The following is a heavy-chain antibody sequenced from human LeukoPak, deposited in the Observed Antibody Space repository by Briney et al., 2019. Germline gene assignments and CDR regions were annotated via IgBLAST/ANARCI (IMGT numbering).Heavy chain of an antibody. CDR2: IYTSGST. J-gene: IGHJ5*02. CDR1: GGSFSSYY. V-gene: IGHV4-4*07. CDR3: ARDLPRRGYSYGYVSP. D-gene: IGHD5-18*01. Sequence: SETLSLTCAVYGGSFSSYYWSWIRQPAGKGLEWIGRIYTSGSTNYNPSLKSRVTMSVDTSKNQFSLKLSSVTAADTAVYYCARDLPRRGYSYGYVSPWGQGTLVTVSS.